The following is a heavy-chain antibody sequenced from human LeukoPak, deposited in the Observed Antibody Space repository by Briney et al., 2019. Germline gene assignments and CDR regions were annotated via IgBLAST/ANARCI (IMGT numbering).Heavy chain of an antibody. CDR1: GYTFTSYY. CDR3: ARDSPFEWDVFGDSFDI. J-gene: IGHJ3*02. CDR2: INPSGGST. D-gene: IGHD1-26*01. Sequence: ASVKGSCKASGYTFTSYYMHRVRQAPGQGLEWMGIINPSGGSTSYAQKFQGRVTMTRDMSTSTVYMELSSLRSEDTAVYYCARDSPFEWDVFGDSFDIWGQGQWSPSLQ. V-gene: IGHV1-46*01.